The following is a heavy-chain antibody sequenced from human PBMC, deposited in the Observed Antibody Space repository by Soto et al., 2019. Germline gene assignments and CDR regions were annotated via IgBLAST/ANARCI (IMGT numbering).Heavy chain of an antibody. V-gene: IGHV3-48*01. Sequence: PGGSLRLSCAASGFTFSSYSMNWVRQAPGKGLEWVSYISSSSSTIYYADSVKGRFTISRDDSKNTLYLQMNSLKTEDTAVYYCATDSVHCDSSVCRYARGQWGQGTLVTVSS. D-gene: IGHD3-22*01. CDR3: ATDSVHCDSSVCRYARGQ. J-gene: IGHJ4*02. CDR2: ISSSSSTI. CDR1: GFTFSSYS.